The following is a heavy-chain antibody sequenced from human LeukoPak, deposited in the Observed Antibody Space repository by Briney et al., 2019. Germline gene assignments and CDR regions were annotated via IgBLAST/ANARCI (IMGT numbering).Heavy chain of an antibody. CDR1: GFSFIRYW. V-gene: IGHV3-7*05. Sequence: PGGSLRLSCAASGFSFIRYWMTWVRQAPGKGLEWVANIKEDGTKTYYVDSVKGRFTVSIDNAQNSLYLQMNSLTPEDTAVYFCARGEAFCDYWGQGALVTV. J-gene: IGHJ4*02. CDR3: ARGEAFCDY. CDR2: IKEDGTKT.